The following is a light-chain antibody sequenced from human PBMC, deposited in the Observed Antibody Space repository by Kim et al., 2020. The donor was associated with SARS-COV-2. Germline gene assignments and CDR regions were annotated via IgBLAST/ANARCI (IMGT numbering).Light chain of an antibody. J-gene: IGKJ2*01. CDR3: QQYNHWPLYT. V-gene: IGKV3-15*01. Sequence: EMVMTQSPSTLSVSPGERATLSCRASQSISTNLAWYQQKPGQPPRLLIYRASTRATGIPARFSGSGSGTEFTLTISSLQSEDFGVYYCQQYNHWPLYTFGQGTKLEI. CDR2: RAS. CDR1: QSISTN.